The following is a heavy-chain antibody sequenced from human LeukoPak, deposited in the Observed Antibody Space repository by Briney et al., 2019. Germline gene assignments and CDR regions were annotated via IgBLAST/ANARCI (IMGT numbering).Heavy chain of an antibody. CDR2: ISGSGAST. Sequence: GWSLRLSCVASGFTFSSYALNWVRQTPGKGLEWVSTISGSGASTYYADAVRGRFTISRDNSRNTLQLQMNSLRAEDTAVYYCVSKNIYWGQGTLVTVSS. D-gene: IGHD5/OR15-5a*01. CDR3: VSKNIY. J-gene: IGHJ4*02. V-gene: IGHV3-23*01. CDR1: GFTFSSYA.